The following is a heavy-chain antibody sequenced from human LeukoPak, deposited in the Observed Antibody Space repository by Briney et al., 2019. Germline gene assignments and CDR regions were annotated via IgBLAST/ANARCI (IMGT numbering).Heavy chain of an antibody. Sequence: GESLRLACAASGLTLTSYGMHCVRPPPGKGLGWEAFIRYEGSNKYYANSGEGRFTISREDSTKTLYLQMNSLRAEDMAVYYCAKDHGADYYGSGSYSLHYFDYWGQGPLVTVS. V-gene: IGHV3-30*02. CDR1: GLTLTSYG. CDR2: IRYEGSNK. J-gene: IGHJ4*02. D-gene: IGHD3-10*01. CDR3: AKDHGADYYGSGSYSLHYFDY.